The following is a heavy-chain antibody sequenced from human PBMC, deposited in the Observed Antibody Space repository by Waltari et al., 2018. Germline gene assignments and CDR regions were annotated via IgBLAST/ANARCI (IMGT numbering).Heavy chain of an antibody. J-gene: IGHJ4*02. V-gene: IGHV1-24*01. Sequence: QVQLVQSGAEVKKPGASVKVSCKVSGYTLTELSMHWVRQAPGKGLEWMGGFDPKECETIYAQKFQDRVTMTEYTSTGTAYMELSSLRSEDTAVYYCATLRRDYGDYWGQGTLVTVSS. CDR3: ATLRRDYGDY. CDR1: GYTLTELS. D-gene: IGHD3-10*01. CDR2: FDPKECET.